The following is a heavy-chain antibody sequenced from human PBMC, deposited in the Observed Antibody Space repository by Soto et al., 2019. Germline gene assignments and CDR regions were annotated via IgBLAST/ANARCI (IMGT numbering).Heavy chain of an antibody. D-gene: IGHD2-15*01. V-gene: IGHV4-31*03. Sequence: PSETLSLTCTVSGGSISSGGYYWSWIRQHPGTGLEWIGHISYSGSTYYNPSLKSRVTISVDTSKNQFSLKLSSVTAADTAVYYCARSFGRQEDYFDYWGQGTLVTVSS. J-gene: IGHJ4*02. CDR2: ISYSGST. CDR1: GGSISSGGYY. CDR3: ARSFGRQEDYFDY.